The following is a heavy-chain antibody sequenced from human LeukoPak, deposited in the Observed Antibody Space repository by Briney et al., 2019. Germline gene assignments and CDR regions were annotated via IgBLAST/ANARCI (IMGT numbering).Heavy chain of an antibody. D-gene: IGHD2-8*01. CDR2: IYYSGST. CDR1: GGSISSYY. CDR3: AREGILYQRNWFDP. J-gene: IGHJ5*02. Sequence: PSETLSLTCTVSGGSISSYYWSWIRQPPGKGLEWIGYIYYSGSTYYNPSLKSRVTISVDTSKNQFSLKLSSVTAADTAVYYCAREGILYQRNWFDPWGQGTLVTVSS. V-gene: IGHV4-59*12.